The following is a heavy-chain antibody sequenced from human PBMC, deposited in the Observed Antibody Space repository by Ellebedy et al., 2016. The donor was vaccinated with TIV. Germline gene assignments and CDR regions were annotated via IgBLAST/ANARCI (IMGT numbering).Heavy chain of an antibody. D-gene: IGHD6-19*01. CDR1: GGSISSSSYY. Sequence: MPSETLSLTCTVSGGSISSSSYYWGWIRQPPGKGLEWIGSIYYSGSTYYNPSLKSRVPISVDTSKNQFSLKLSSVTAADTAVYYCARQGHSSGWYVGEYYFDYWGQGTLLTVSS. CDR2: IYYSGST. V-gene: IGHV4-39*01. CDR3: ARQGHSSGWYVGEYYFDY. J-gene: IGHJ4*02.